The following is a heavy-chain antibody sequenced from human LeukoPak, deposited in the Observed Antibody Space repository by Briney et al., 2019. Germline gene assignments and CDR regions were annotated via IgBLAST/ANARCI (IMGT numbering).Heavy chain of an antibody. D-gene: IGHD2-15*01. Sequence: GASVKVSCKASGYTFTSYYMHWVRQAPGQGLGWMGIINPSGGSTSYAQKFQGRVTMTRDTSTSTVYMELSSLRSEDTAVYYCARETIVVVVAATSGWFDPWGQGTLVTVSS. CDR2: INPSGGST. CDR1: GYTFTSYY. CDR3: ARETIVVVVAATSGWFDP. J-gene: IGHJ5*02. V-gene: IGHV1-46*03.